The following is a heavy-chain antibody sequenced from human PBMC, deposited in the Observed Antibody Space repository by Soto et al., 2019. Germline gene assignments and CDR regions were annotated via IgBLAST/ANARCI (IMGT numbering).Heavy chain of an antibody. Sequence: QITLKESGPTRGKPTQTLTLTFTFSWFALSTSGVGVGWIRQPPGKALERLSLIYGDDDKRYSPSLKSRISITKDTTKTQVFLTIANMDPGDPATDYCAHSACPQGNWNGGYFDFWGQGALVTVSS. D-gene: IGHD1-1*01. J-gene: IGHJ4*02. CDR2: IYGDDDK. CDR1: WFALSTSGVG. CDR3: AHSACPQGNWNGGYFDF. V-gene: IGHV2-5*02.